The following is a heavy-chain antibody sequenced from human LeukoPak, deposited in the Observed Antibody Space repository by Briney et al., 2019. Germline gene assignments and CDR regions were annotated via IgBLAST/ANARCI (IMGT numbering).Heavy chain of an antibody. V-gene: IGHV4-59*08. Sequence: SETLSLTCSVSGGSISSYIWSWIRQPPGKGLEWIGYVDYSGGTNYNPSLKSRATISVDTSKNQFSLKLSSVTAADTAVYYCARQSGYSYPFDPWGQGTLVTVSS. CDR2: VDYSGGT. CDR3: ARQSGYSYPFDP. D-gene: IGHD5-18*01. CDR1: GGSISSYI. J-gene: IGHJ5*02.